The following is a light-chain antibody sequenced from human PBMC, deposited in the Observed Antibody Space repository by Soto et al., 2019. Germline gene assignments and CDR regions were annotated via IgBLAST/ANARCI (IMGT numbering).Light chain of an antibody. CDR3: QQYNNWPRT. CDR2: GAS. Sequence: EIVMTQSPATLSVSPGERATLSCQARSSVRRNFAWYPQKPGQAPRLLIYGASTRATGIPARFSGSGSGTEFTLTISSLQSEDFAVYYCQQYNNWPRTFGQGTKVEIK. CDR1: SSVRRN. V-gene: IGKV3-15*01. J-gene: IGKJ1*01.